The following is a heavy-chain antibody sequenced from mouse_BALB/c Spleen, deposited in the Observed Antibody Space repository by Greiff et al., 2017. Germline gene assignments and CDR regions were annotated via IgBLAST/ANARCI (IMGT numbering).Heavy chain of an antibody. CDR1: GFTFTDYY. Sequence: DVQLVESGGGLVQPGGSLRLSCATSGFTFTDYYMSWVRQPPGKALEWLGFIRNKANGYTTEYSASVKGRFTISRDNSQSILYLQMNTLRAEDSATYYCAREGSRGTGVHAMDYWGQGTSVTVSS. CDR2: IRNKANGYTT. CDR3: AREGSRGTGVHAMDY. J-gene: IGHJ4*01. V-gene: IGHV7-3*02. D-gene: IGHD2-14*01.